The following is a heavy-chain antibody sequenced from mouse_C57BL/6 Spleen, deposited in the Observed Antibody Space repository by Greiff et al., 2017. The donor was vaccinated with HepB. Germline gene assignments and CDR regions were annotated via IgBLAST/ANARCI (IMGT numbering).Heavy chain of an antibody. CDR2: IYPGSGNT. V-gene: IGHV1-66*01. CDR1: GYSFTSYY. D-gene: IGHD2-3*01. CDR3: ASDGYPAWFAY. Sequence: QVQLQQSGPELVKPGASVKISCKASGYSFTSYYIHWVKQRPGQGLEWIGWIYPGSGNTKYNEKFKGKATLTADTSSSTAYMQLSSLTSEDSAIYYCASDGYPAWFAYWGQGTLVTVSA. J-gene: IGHJ3*01.